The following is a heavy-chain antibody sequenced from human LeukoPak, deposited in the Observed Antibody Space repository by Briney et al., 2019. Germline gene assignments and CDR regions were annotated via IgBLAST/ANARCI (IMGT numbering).Heavy chain of an antibody. J-gene: IGHJ3*02. D-gene: IGHD3-10*01. Sequence: GGSFSSGSYYWNWIRQHPGKGLEWIGYIYYSGSTYYNPSLKSRLTISLDTSKNQFSLKLSSVTAADTAVYYCARDLIRMNYYGSGSSVAFDIWGQGTMVTVSS. V-gene: IGHV4-31*02. CDR3: ARDLIRMNYYGSGSSVAFDI. CDR2: IYYSGST. CDR1: GGSFSSGSYY.